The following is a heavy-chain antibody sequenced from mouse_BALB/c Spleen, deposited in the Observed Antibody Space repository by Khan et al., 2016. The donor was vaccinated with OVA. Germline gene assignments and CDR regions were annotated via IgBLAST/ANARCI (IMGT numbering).Heavy chain of an antibody. Sequence: QIQLVQSGPELKKPGETVKISCTASGYTFTNYGMNWVKQAPGKGLKWMGWINTYTGQPTYPDEFKGRFAFSLETSASTAYLQINNPNNAATAPYCCTRSNSYWYFDVWGAGTTVIVSS. CDR1: GYTFTNYG. D-gene: IGHD4-1*02. J-gene: IGHJ1*01. CDR3: TRSNSYWYFDV. CDR2: INTYTGQP. V-gene: IGHV9-3-1*01.